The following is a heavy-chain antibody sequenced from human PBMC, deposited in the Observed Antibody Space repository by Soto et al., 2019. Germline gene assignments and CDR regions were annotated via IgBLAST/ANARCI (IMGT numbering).Heavy chain of an antibody. D-gene: IGHD6-19*01. V-gene: IGHV3-11*01. CDR1: GFTFNDYY. CDR2: INTLSTAI. CDR3: ARRLQWQLRPLDS. Sequence: VGSLRLSCEGSGFTFNDYYMTWIRQAPGKGLEWVAYINTLSTAIYYADSVKGRFTISRDNAKNSLYLQMNGLRAEDTATYYCARRLQWQLRPLDSWGRGTLVTVSS. J-gene: IGHJ4*02.